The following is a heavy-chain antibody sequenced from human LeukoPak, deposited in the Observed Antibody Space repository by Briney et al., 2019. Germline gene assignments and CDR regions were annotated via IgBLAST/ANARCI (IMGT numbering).Heavy chain of an antibody. CDR2: IYVTGST. J-gene: IGHJ4*02. CDR3: ARVVYFDWLSSSYYFDH. CDR1: GASISSYY. Sequence: SETLSLTCTVSGASISSYYWSWIRQPAGKALEWIGRIYVTGSTTYNPSLESRVTMSLDTSKNQFSLKLSSVTAADTAVYYCARVVYFDWLSSSYYFDHWGQGTLVTVSS. V-gene: IGHV4-4*07. D-gene: IGHD3-9*01.